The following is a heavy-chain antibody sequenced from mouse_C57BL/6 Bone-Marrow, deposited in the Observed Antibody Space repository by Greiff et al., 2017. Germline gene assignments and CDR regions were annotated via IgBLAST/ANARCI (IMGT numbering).Heavy chain of an antibody. CDR3: ARYRYYGSSYGY. CDR2: IYPRSGNT. Sequence: QVQLKESGAELARPGASVKLSCKASGYTFTSYGISWVKQRTGQGLEWIGEIYPRSGNTYYNEKFKGKATLTADKSSSTAYMELRSLTSEDSAVYFCARYRYYGSSYGYWGQGTTLTVSS. D-gene: IGHD1-1*01. J-gene: IGHJ2*01. CDR1: GYTFTSYG. V-gene: IGHV1-81*01.